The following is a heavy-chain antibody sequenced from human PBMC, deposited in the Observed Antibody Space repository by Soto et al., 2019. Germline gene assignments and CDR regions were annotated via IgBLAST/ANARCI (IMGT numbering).Heavy chain of an antibody. J-gene: IGHJ5*02. CDR1: GGSISSSSYY. V-gene: IGHV4-39*01. D-gene: IGHD3-9*01. CDR3: ARLLEDYDILTGSGWFDP. CDR2: IYYSGST. Sequence: SETLSLTCTVSGGSISSSSYYWGWIRQPPGKGLEWIGSIYYSGSTYYNPSLKSRVTISVDTSKNQFSLKLSSVTAADTAVYYCARLLEDYDILTGSGWFDPWGQGTLVTVSS.